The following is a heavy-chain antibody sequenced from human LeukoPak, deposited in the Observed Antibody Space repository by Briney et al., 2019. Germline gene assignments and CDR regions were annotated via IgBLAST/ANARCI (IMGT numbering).Heavy chain of an antibody. J-gene: IGHJ5*02. Sequence: PSETLSLTCTVSGGSISSYYWSWIRQPPGKGLEWIGYIYYSGSTNYNPSLKSRVTISVDTSKNQFSLKLSSVTAADTAVYYCAREVVVYNWFDPWGQGTQVTVSS. CDR3: AREVVVYNWFDP. V-gene: IGHV4-59*01. D-gene: IGHD3-22*01. CDR2: IYYSGST. CDR1: GGSISSYY.